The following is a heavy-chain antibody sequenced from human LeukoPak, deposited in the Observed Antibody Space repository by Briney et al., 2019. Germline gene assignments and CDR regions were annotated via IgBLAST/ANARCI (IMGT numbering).Heavy chain of an antibody. D-gene: IGHD4-17*01. CDR3: ARAYGDLFDY. V-gene: IGHV4-30-2*01. Sequence: SETLSLTCAVSGGSISSGGYSWSWIRQPPGKGLEWIGYIYHSGSTYYNPSLKSRVTISVDRSKNQFSLKLSSVTAADTAVYYRARAYGDLFDYWGQGTLVTVSS. J-gene: IGHJ4*02. CDR2: IYHSGST. CDR1: GGSISSGGYS.